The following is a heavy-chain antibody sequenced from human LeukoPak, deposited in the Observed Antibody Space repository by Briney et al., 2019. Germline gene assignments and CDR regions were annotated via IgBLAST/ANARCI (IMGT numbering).Heavy chain of an antibody. CDR2: ISGSGGST. CDR1: GFTFSSYA. CDR3: AKDRSSSSWNQFDY. J-gene: IGHJ4*02. V-gene: IGHV3-23*01. D-gene: IGHD6-13*01. Sequence: GGSLRLSCAASGFTFSSYAMSWVRQAPGKGLEWVSGISGSGGSTYYADSVKGRFTISRANSKNTLYVRMNSLRAEDTAVYYCAKDRSSSSWNQFDYWGQGTLVTVSS.